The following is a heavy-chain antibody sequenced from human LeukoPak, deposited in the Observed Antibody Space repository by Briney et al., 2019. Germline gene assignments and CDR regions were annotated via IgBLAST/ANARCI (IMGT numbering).Heavy chain of an antibody. J-gene: IGHJ4*02. CDR2: IYYSGST. CDR1: GGSISSYY. V-gene: IGHV4-59*12. Sequence: PSETLSLTCTVSGGSISSYYWSWIRQPPGKGLEWIGYIYYSGSTNYNPSLKSRVTISVDTSKNQFSLKLSSVTAADTAVYYCARGRGYETDYWGQGTLVTVSS. D-gene: IGHD5-12*01. CDR3: ARGRGYETDY.